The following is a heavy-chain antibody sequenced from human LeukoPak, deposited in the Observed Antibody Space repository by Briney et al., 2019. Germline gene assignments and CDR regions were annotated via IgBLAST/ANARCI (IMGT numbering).Heavy chain of an antibody. CDR3: ARGRRGYNYGYEDY. CDR1: GFTFSGYW. J-gene: IGHJ4*02. D-gene: IGHD5-18*01. CDR2: IKPDGSEK. Sequence: GGSLRLSCAASGFTFSGYWMTWVRQAPGKGLEWVANIKPDGSEKYYVDSVKGRLTISRDNAKNSLYLQMNSLRAEDTVVYYCARGRRGYNYGYEDYWGQGTLVTVSS. V-gene: IGHV3-7*01.